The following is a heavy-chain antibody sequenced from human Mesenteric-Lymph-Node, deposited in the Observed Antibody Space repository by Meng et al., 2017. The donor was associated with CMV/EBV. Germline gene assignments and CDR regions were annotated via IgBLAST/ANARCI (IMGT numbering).Heavy chain of an antibody. D-gene: IGHD2-21*01. V-gene: IGHV3-21*01. CDR3: ARVGVIAFDY. J-gene: IGHJ4*02. CDR1: GFTFSSYS. Sequence: GGSLRLSCAASGFTFSSYSMNWVRQAPGKGLEWVSSISSSSSYIYYADSVKGRFTIPRDNAKNSLYLQMNSLRAEDTAVYYCARVGVIAFDYWGQGTLVTVSS. CDR2: ISSSSSYI.